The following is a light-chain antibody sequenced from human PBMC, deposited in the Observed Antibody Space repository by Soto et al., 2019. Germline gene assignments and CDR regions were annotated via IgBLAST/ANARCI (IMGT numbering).Light chain of an antibody. CDR2: EVS. V-gene: IGLV2-8*01. CDR1: SREVCGYNY. Sequence: QSALTQPPSPSGSPGQSGTISCTGNSREVCGYNYVSWYQQYPGKAPKLMIYEVSKRPSGVPDRFSGSKSGNTASLTVSGLQAEDEADYYCSSYAGSNEGVFGTGTKVTVL. J-gene: IGLJ1*01. CDR3: SSYAGSNEGV.